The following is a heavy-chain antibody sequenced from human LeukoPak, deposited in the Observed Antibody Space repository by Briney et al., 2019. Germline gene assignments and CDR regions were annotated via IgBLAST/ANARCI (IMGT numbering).Heavy chain of an antibody. Sequence: GGSLRLSCTVSGFTVSSNSMSWVRQAPGKGLEWVAFIRYDGSNKYYADSVKGRFTISRDNSKNTLYLQMNSLRAEDTAVYYCAKAASGVRGDWFDPWGQGTLVTVSS. CDR2: IRYDGSNK. V-gene: IGHV3-30*02. CDR3: AKAASGVRGDWFDP. J-gene: IGHJ5*02. D-gene: IGHD3-10*01. CDR1: GFTVSSNS.